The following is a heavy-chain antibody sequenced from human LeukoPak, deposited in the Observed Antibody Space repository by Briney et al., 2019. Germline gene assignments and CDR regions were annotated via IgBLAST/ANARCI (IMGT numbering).Heavy chain of an antibody. CDR1: GFTFSSYE. D-gene: IGHD3-9*01. J-gene: IGHJ4*02. CDR2: ISSSGSTI. Sequence: PGGSLRLSCAASGFTFSSYEMNWVRQAPGKGLEWVSYISSSGSTIYYADSVKGRFTISRDNAKNSLYLQMNSLRAEDTGVNYCARDLRYFDWSPFDYWGQGNLVTVSS. CDR3: ARDLRYFDWSPFDY. V-gene: IGHV3-48*03.